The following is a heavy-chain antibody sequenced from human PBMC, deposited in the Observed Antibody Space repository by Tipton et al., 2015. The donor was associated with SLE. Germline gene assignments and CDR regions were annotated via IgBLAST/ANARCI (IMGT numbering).Heavy chain of an antibody. J-gene: IGHJ3*02. Sequence: TLSLTCAVYGGSFSGYYWSWIRQPPGKGLEWIGEINHSGSTNYNPSLKSRATISVDTSKNQFSLKLSSVTAADTAVYYCAREWDGGSYTFDAFDIWGQGTMVTVSS. CDR2: INHSGST. D-gene: IGHD1-26*01. V-gene: IGHV4-34*01. CDR3: AREWDGGSYTFDAFDI. CDR1: GGSFSGYY.